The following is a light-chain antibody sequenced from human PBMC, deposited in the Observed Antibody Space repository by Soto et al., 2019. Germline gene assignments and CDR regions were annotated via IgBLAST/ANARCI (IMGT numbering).Light chain of an antibody. CDR2: GAS. CDR3: QQYGSSSWT. J-gene: IGKJ1*01. Sequence: ELVLTQSPGPLSLSPGERATLSCRASQSVSSSYLAWYQQKPGQAPRLLIYGASSRATGIPDRFSGSGSGTDFTLTISRLEPEDCAVYYCQQYGSSSWTVGQGTKVEIK. V-gene: IGKV3-20*01. CDR1: QSVSSSY.